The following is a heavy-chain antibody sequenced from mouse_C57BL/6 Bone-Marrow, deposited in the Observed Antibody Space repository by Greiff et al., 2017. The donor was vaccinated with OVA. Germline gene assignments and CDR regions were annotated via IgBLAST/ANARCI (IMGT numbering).Heavy chain of an antibody. CDR2: IDPENGDT. J-gene: IGHJ2*01. D-gene: IGHD1-1*02. V-gene: IGHV14-4*01. CDR3: ARSWWLPLDY. CDR1: GFNIKDDY. Sequence: VQLQQSGAELVRPGASVKLSCTASGFNIKDDYMHWVKQRPEQGLEWIGWIDPENGDTEYASKFQGKATITADTSSNTAYLQLSSLTSEDTAVYYCARSWWLPLDYWGQGTTLTVSS.